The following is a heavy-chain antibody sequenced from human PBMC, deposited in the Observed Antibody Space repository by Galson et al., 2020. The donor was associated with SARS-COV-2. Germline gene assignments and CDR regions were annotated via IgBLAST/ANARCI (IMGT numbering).Heavy chain of an antibody. V-gene: IGHV4-59*01. CDR1: GGSISSYY. CDR3: ARGQLWLDY. CDR2: IYYSGST. J-gene: IGHJ4*02. D-gene: IGHD5-18*01. Sequence: ASETLSLTCTVSGGSISSYYWSWIRQPPGKGLEWIGYIYYSGSTNYNPSLKSRVTISVDTSKNQFSLKLSSVTAADTTVYYCARGQLWLDYWGQGTLVTVSS.